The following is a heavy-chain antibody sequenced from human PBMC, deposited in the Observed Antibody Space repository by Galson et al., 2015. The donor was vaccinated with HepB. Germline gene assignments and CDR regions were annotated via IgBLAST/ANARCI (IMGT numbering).Heavy chain of an antibody. D-gene: IGHD1-1*01. CDR1: GFMFDTSA. J-gene: IGHJ4*02. CDR3: AREERRGASYYLDS. V-gene: IGHV3-30*14. CDR2: ISYDETQK. Sequence: SLRLSCAASGFMFDTSALHWVRQAPGKGLEWVAIISYDETQKYNADSVKGRFTISRDKSKNTLFLHMKNLRLDDKAVYYCAREERRGASYYLDSWGQGTLVTVSA.